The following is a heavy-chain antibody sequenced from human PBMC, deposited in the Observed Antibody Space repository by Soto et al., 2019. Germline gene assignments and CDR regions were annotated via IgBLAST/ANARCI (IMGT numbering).Heavy chain of an antibody. Sequence: SVKLSCKASGYSFTPPGIICGPRAPGHQLEWMGWISAYNGDTHYVQRFQCRLNMNTETSTSKAYMGLRSLTSDDMAVYYCAIDPPVIGILLGTPLMDVWGEGTTVTVSS. CDR2: ISAYNGDT. CDR1: GYSFTPPG. V-gene: IGHV1-18*03. CDR3: AIDPPVIGILLGTPLMDV. D-gene: IGHD2-8*02. J-gene: IGHJ6*04.